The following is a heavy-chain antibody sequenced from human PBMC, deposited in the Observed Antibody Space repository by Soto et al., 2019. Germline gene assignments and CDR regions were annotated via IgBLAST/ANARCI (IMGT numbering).Heavy chain of an antibody. CDR3: ARGSDQRYCSDGSCLFRWFDP. J-gene: IGHJ5*02. V-gene: IGHV6-1*01. CDR2: TYYRSKWYN. CDR1: GDSVSSNSVV. D-gene: IGHD2-15*01. Sequence: SQTLSLTCAISGDSVSSNSVVWNWIRQSPSRGLEWLGRTYYRSKWYNDYAVSVKSRITINPDTSKNQFSRQLNSVTPEDTAVYYCARGSDQRYCSDGSCLFRWFDPWGEGTLVTV.